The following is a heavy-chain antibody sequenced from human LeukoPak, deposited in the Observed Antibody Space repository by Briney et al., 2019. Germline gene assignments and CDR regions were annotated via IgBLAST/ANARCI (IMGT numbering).Heavy chain of an antibody. CDR2: IYHGGST. Sequence: SETLSLTCAVPGVPISSTNWWGWVRHPPGKGLEWIGLIYHGGSTNYTPSLRSRITISVDNSKDQLSLRLSSLTAADTAVYYCARKIGSSVSFEGWGQGSMVTVSS. CDR1: GVPISSTNW. J-gene: IGHJ3*01. V-gene: IGHV4-4*02. D-gene: IGHD1-26*01. CDR3: ARKIGSSVSFEG.